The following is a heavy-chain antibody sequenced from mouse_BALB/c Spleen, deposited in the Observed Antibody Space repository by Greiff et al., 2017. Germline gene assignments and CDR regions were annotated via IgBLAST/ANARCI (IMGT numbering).Heavy chain of an antibody. V-gene: IGHV5-4*02. CDR1: GFTFSDYY. Sequence: EVQLVESGGGLVKPGGSLKLSCAASGFTFSDYYMYWVRQTPEKRLEWVATISDGGSYTYYPDSVKGRFTISRDNAKNNLYLQMSSLKSEDTAMYYCARGKVRRDYYAMDYWGQGTSVTVSS. D-gene: IGHD2-14*01. J-gene: IGHJ4*01. CDR2: ISDGGSYT. CDR3: ARGKVRRDYYAMDY.